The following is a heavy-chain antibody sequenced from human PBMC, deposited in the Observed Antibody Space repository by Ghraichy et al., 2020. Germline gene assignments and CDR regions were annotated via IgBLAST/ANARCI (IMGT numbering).Heavy chain of an antibody. CDR3: AHLPRDCSYYSCRGWYFEL. D-gene: IGHD2-15*01. CDR2: IYWNDDK. V-gene: IGHV2-5*01. Sequence: SGPTLVKPTQTLTLTCTFSGFSLSTGGVGVGWIRQPPGKALEWLGLIYWNDDKRYSPSLKSRLTITKDTSKNQVVLTMTNMDPVDTATYYCAHLPRDCSYYSCRGWYFELWGRGTLVTVSS. CDR1: GFSLSTGGVG. J-gene: IGHJ2*01.